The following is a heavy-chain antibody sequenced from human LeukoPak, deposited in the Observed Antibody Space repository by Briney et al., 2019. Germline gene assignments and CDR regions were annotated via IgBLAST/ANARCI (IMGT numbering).Heavy chain of an antibody. CDR3: ARGIAVAGTNYFDY. Sequence: GGSQRLSCAASGFTVSSNYMSWVRQAPGKGQEWVSVIYSGGSTYYADSVKGRFTISRDNSKNTLYLQMNSLRAEDTAVYYCARGIAVAGTNYFDYWGQGTLVTVSS. D-gene: IGHD6-19*01. V-gene: IGHV3-53*01. CDR1: GFTVSSNY. CDR2: IYSGGST. J-gene: IGHJ4*02.